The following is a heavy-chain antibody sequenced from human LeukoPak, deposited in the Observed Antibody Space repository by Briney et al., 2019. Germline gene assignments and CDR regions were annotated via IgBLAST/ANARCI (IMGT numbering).Heavy chain of an antibody. CDR3: AREGHGGPTGYSSSWYYYYYYMDV. Sequence: SETLSLTCAVYGGSFSGYYWSWIRHSPGRGLEWIGEINHSGSTNYNPSLKSRVTISVDTSKNQFSLKLSSVTAADTAVYYCAREGHGGPTGYSSSWYYYYYYMDVWGKGTTVTVSS. CDR2: INHSGST. CDR1: GGSFSGYY. V-gene: IGHV4-34*01. J-gene: IGHJ6*03. D-gene: IGHD6-13*01.